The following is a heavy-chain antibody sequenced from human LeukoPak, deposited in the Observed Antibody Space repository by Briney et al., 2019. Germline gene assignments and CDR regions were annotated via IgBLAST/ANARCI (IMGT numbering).Heavy chain of an antibody. CDR1: GFTFSSYG. V-gene: IGHV3-33*01. CDR2: IWYVGSNK. J-gene: IGHJ4*02. CDR3: ARDPMLAAAGTLDY. D-gene: IGHD6-13*01. Sequence: PGGSLRLSCAASGFTFSSYGMHWVRQAPGKGLEWVAVIWYVGSNKYYADSVKGRFTISRDNSKNTLYLQVNSLRAEDTAVYYCARDPMLAAAGTLDYWGQGTLVTVSS.